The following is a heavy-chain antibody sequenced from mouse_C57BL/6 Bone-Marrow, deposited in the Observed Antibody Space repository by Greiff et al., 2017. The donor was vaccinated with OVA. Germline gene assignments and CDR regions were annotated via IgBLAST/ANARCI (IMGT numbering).Heavy chain of an antibody. J-gene: IGHJ3*01. D-gene: IGHD1-1*01. CDR3: GIYYGSSWFAY. CDR2: ISYDGSN. V-gene: IGHV3-6*01. Sequence: EVQLQESGPGLVKPSQSLSLTCSVTGYSITSGYYWNWIRQFPGNKLEWMGYISYDGSNNYNPSLKNRTSITRDTSKNQFFLKLNSVTTEDTATYYGGIYYGSSWFAYWGQGTLVTVSA. CDR1: GYSITSGYY.